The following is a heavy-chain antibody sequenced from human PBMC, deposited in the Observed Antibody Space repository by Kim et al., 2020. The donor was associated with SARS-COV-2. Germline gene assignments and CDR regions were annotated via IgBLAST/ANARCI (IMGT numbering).Heavy chain of an antibody. V-gene: IGHV5-10-1*01. J-gene: IGHJ4*02. CDR1: GYSFTSYW. CDR2: IDPSDSYT. CDR3: AIWVGGVEMAPGY. Sequence: GESLKISCKGSGYSFTSYWISWVRQMPGKGLEWMGRIDPSDSYTNYSPSFQGHVTISADKSISTAYLQWSSLKASDTAMYYCAIWVGGVEMAPGYWGQGTLVTVSS. D-gene: IGHD3-16*01.